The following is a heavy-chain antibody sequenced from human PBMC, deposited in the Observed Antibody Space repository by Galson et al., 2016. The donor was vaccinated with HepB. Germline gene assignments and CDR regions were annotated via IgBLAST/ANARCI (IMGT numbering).Heavy chain of an antibody. D-gene: IGHD1-26*01. V-gene: IGHV1-69*10. CDR3: AREGEGGLSVAMDV. CDR1: GDSFSTSG. J-gene: IGHJ6*02. Sequence: SVKVSCKASGDSFSTSGFSWVRQAPGQGLEWLGGIIPIFGVTNYHQRFQGRLTITADKSTRTTYMDLTSLTTDGTAVYYCAREGEGGLSVAMDVWGQGTTVIVSS. CDR2: IIPIFGVT.